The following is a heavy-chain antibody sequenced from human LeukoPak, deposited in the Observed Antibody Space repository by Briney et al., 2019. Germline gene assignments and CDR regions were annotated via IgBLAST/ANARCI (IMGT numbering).Heavy chain of an antibody. J-gene: IGHJ4*02. Sequence: PSETLSLTCTVSGGSISSYYWSWIRQPTGKGLEWIGYIYYSGSTNYNPSLKSRVTISVDTSKNQFSLKLSSVTAADTAVYYCVANYGDYVFDYWGQGTLVTVSS. D-gene: IGHD4-17*01. CDR2: IYYSGST. V-gene: IGHV4-59*01. CDR1: GGSISSYY. CDR3: VANYGDYVFDY.